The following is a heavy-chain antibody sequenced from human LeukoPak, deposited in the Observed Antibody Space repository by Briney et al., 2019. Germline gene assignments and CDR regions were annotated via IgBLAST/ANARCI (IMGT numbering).Heavy chain of an antibody. CDR3: AKESGGDYHSEGPHY. D-gene: IGHD2-21*02. V-gene: IGHV3-30*02. J-gene: IGHJ4*02. Sequence: GGSLRLSCAASGFVFSDYGMHWVRQAPGKGLEWVAFARFDGSSEYYPDSVKGRFTISRDNSKNKLYLQMNSLRVGDTAVYSCAKESGGDYHSEGPHYWGLGTLVTVSS. CDR2: ARFDGSSE. CDR1: GFVFSDYG.